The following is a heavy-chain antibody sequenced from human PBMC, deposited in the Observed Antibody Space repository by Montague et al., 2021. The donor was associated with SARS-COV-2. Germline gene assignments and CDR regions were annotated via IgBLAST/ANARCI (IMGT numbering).Heavy chain of an antibody. V-gene: IGHV3-30-3*01. D-gene: IGHD4-23*01. CDR1: GFSFSSYA. CDR2: ISFDGNDR. J-gene: IGHJ5*02. CDR3: ARVAQLLRGNPQNLFDP. Sequence: SLRLSCAASGFSFSSYAMHWVRQPPGKGLEWLAVISFDGNDRYYAGSLRGRFTISRDNSKDTLYLQLTDLRSDDTGVYYCARVAQLLRGNPQNLFDPWGQGTLVTVST.